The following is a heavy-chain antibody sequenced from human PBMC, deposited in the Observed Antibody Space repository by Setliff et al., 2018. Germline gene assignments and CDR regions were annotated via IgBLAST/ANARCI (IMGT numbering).Heavy chain of an antibody. V-gene: IGHV3-23*01. CDR1: GFTFKDYS. CDR3: VGDPPQSGYAFAI. CDR2: VIQGGSG. Sequence: GESLKISCAASGFTFKDYSMVWVRQVPGKGLEWVAGVIQGGSGVYADSVKGRFIISRDNSKNTLYLQMNSLRVDDTAVYYCVGDPPQSGYAFAIWGQGTMVTVSS. J-gene: IGHJ3*02. D-gene: IGHD7-27*01.